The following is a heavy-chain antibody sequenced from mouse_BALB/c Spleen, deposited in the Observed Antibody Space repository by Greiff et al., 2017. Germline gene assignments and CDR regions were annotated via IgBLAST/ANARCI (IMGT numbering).Heavy chain of an antibody. J-gene: IGHJ2*01. CDR3: ARAWQLGLDY. Sequence: ESGPGLVKPSQSLSLTCSVTGFSFTSGYYWNCLRQFPGNQLEWMGYISYDGSNNYNPSLKNRISITRNTSKNQFFLKLNSVTTEDTASYYCARAWQLGLDYWGQGTTLTVSS. V-gene: IGHV3-6*02. D-gene: IGHD4-1*02. CDR1: GFSFTSGYY. CDR2: ISYDGSN.